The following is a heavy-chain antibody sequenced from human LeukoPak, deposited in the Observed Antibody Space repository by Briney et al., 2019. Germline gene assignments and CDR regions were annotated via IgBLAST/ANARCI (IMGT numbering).Heavy chain of an antibody. CDR3: AKVGWNSGSYYYYYYYYMDV. V-gene: IGHV3-23*01. Sequence: GGSLRLSCAASGFTFSSYAMSWVRQAPGKGLEWVSAISGSGGSTYYADSVKGRFTISRDNSKNTLYLQMNSLRAEDTAVYYCAKVGWNSGSYYYYYYYYMDVWGKGTTVTISS. J-gene: IGHJ6*03. CDR1: GFTFSSYA. D-gene: IGHD1-26*01. CDR2: ISGSGGST.